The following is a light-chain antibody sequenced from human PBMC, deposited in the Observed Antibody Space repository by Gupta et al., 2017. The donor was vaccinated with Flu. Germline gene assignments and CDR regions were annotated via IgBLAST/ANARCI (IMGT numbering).Light chain of an antibody. J-gene: IGLJ3*02. CDR3: LSYDSRLRVEV. V-gene: IGLV1-40*01. Sequence: QSVLTQPRSVSGAPGQRVTISCTGRSSNIGAGYDVHWYQQLPGTGPKLRIYGNSKRPSGVPDRFSGSKSGTSASLAITGLQAEDEADYYCLSYDSRLRVEVLGGGTKLTVL. CDR2: GNS. CDR1: SSNIGAGYD.